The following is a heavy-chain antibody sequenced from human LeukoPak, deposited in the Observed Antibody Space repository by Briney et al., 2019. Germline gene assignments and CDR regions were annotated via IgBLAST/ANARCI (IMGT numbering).Heavy chain of an antibody. CDR3: ARAASMVRGVIDY. CDR2: INHSRST. CDR1: GGSFNGYC. J-gene: IGHJ4*02. D-gene: IGHD3-10*01. Sequence: ETLSLTCAVYGGSFNGYCWSWIRQPPGKGLEWIGEINHSRSTNYNPSLKSRVTISVDTSKNQFSLKLSSVTAADTAVYYCARAASMVRGVIDYWGQGTLVTVSS. V-gene: IGHV4-34*01.